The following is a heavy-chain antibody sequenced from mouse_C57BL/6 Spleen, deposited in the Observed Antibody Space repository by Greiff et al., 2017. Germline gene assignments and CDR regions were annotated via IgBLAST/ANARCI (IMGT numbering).Heavy chain of an antibody. CDR1: GYTFTDYE. Sequence: VQLQQSGAELVRPGASVTLSCKASGYTFTDYEMHWVKQTPVHGLEWIGAIDPETGGTAYNQKFKGQAILTADKSSSTAYMELRSLTSEDSAVSYCTRSGLGTTVEAMDYWGQGTSVTVSS. D-gene: IGHD1-1*01. CDR3: TRSGLGTTVEAMDY. V-gene: IGHV1-15*01. CDR2: IDPETGGT. J-gene: IGHJ4*01.